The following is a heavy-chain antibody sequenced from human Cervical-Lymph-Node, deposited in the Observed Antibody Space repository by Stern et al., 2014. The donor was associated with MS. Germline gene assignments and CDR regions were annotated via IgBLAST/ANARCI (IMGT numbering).Heavy chain of an antibody. Sequence: VQLVESGGGVVPPGRSLRLSCAVSGFTLSSHGMHWVRQAPGKGLEWVALLRFDGTNKYYADSVKGRFTISRDDSKNTLYLEMNSLRAEDTAVYYCGGGGGWTLDAWGQGTLVTVSS. CDR3: GGGGGWTLDA. J-gene: IGHJ5*02. V-gene: IGHV3-33*01. CDR1: GFTLSSHG. CDR2: LRFDGTNK. D-gene: IGHD6-19*01.